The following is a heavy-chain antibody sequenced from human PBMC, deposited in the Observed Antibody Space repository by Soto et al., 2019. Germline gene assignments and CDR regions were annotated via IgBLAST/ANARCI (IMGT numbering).Heavy chain of an antibody. CDR2: IYYSGST. Sequence: SETLSLTCTVSGGTISSYYWSWIRQPPGKGLEWIGYIYYSGSTNYNPSLKSRVTISVDTSKNQFSLKLSSVTAADTAVYYCARDLGVPAAIHGSYNWFDLWGQGTLVTVSS. V-gene: IGHV4-59*01. CDR3: ARDLGVPAAIHGSYNWFDL. J-gene: IGHJ5*02. D-gene: IGHD2-2*02. CDR1: GGTISSYY.